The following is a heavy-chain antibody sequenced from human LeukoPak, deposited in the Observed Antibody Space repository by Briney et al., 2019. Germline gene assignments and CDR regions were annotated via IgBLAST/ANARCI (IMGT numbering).Heavy chain of an antibody. CDR1: GFTFSDYA. CDR3: ARHNSFIPY. D-gene: IGHD6-6*01. Sequence: GGSLSDSCAASGFTFSDYAMSWVRQAAGKGLEWVSGISDTGRRTYYTDSVKGRFTISRDDSKKTVYLQMTTLTAEDTAIYFCARHNSFIPYWGQGTLVTVSS. J-gene: IGHJ4*02. V-gene: IGHV3-23*01. CDR2: ISDTGRRT.